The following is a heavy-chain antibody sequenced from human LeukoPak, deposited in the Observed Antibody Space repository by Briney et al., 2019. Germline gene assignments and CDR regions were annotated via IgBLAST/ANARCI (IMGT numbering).Heavy chain of an antibody. J-gene: IGHJ4*02. CDR2: ITTSTGKP. CDR1: GYTFTVYS. V-gene: IGHV7-4-1*02. D-gene: IGHD3-22*01. Sequence: ASVKVSCKASGYTFTVYSINWLRQAPGQGLEWMGWITTSTGKPTYAQGFTGRFVFSLDTSVSTTYLHINSLKAEDTAVYYCARDHYDSSGHTLWGQGTLVTVSS. CDR3: ARDHYDSSGHTL.